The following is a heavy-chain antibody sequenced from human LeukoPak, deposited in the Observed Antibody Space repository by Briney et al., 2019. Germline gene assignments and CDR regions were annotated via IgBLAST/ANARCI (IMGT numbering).Heavy chain of an antibody. CDR3: AQDLGMVTPFDY. D-gene: IGHD5-18*01. V-gene: IGHV3-23*01. Sequence: GGSLRLSCAASGFTFSSYAMSWVRQAPGKGLEWVSGISGSGGNTYYADSVKGRFTISTDNSKNTLYLQMNSLRAEDTAVYYCAQDLGMVTPFDYWGQGTLVTVSS. CDR2: ISGSGGNT. CDR1: GFTFSSYA. J-gene: IGHJ4*02.